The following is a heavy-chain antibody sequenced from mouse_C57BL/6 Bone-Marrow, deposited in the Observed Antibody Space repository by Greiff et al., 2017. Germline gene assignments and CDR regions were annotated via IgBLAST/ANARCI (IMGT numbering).Heavy chain of an antibody. Sequence: EVKLVESGGGLVQPGGSLKLSCAASGFTFSDYYMYWVRQTPEKRLEWVAYISNGGGSTYYPDTVKGRFTISRDNAKNTLYLQMSRLKSEDTAMYYCARLDDYSAWFAYWGQGTLVTVSA. CDR1: GFTFSDYY. CDR3: ARLDDYSAWFAY. D-gene: IGHD2-4*01. CDR2: ISNGGGST. J-gene: IGHJ3*01. V-gene: IGHV5-12*01.